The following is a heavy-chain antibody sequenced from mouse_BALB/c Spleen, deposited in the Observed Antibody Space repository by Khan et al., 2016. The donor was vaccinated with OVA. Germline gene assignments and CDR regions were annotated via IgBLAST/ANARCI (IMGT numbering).Heavy chain of an antibody. CDR2: IFPGNVNA. V-gene: IGHV1S56*01. D-gene: IGHD1-1*01. Sequence: QIQLVQSGPELVKPGASVRISCKASGYTFTSYYIHWVKQRPGQGLEWIGWIFPGNVNAKYNENFKGKATLTADKSSSTAYMQLSSLTSEDSAVXFCARRGLYYYGSGFDYYAMDYWGQGTSVTVSS. CDR3: ARRGLYYYGSGFDYYAMDY. CDR1: GYTFTSYY. J-gene: IGHJ4*01.